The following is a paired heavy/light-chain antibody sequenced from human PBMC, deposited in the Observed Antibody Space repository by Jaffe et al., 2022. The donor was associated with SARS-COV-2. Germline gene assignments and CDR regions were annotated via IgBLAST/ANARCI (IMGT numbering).Heavy chain of an antibody. D-gene: IGHD2-15*01. CDR1: GYSFTNYF. V-gene: IGHV5-51*01. J-gene: IGHJ4*02. CDR3: ASRQYCDGGGCSSLGLQVY. CDR2: IYPGDSNT. Sequence: EVQLVQSGAEVKKPGESLKISCKGSGYSFTNYFIGWVRQMPGKGLEWMGIIYPGDSNTLYSPSFRGQVTISADESISTAYLHWSSLKASDTAMYYCASRQYCDGGGCSSLGLQVYWGQGTLVTVSS.
Light chain of an antibody. J-gene: IGKJ1*01. V-gene: IGKV2-30*01. CDR3: MQSTQWLWT. CDR1: QSLVYSDGNIY. Sequence: DAVLTQSPLSLAVTLGQPATISCRSSQSLVYSDGNIYLNWFQQRPGQSPRRLIYKVSYRESGVPDRFSGSGSGTDFTLKISRVEAEDVGLYYCMQSTQWLWTFGQGTKVEIK. CDR2: KVS.